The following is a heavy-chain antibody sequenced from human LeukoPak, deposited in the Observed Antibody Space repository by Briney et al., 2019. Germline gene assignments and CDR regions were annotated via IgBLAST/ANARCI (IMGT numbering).Heavy chain of an antibody. CDR2: ISASGDST. V-gene: IGHV3-23*01. J-gene: IGHJ3*02. Sequence: GGSLRLSCAASGFTFSSYALYWVRQAPGRGLRWVSAISASGDSTYYADSVTGRFTISRDNSRNTLYLQMTSLRAEDTAEYYCARRWMAAKAFDIWGQGTMVTVSS. D-gene: IGHD2-15*01. CDR3: ARRWMAAKAFDI. CDR1: GFTFSSYA.